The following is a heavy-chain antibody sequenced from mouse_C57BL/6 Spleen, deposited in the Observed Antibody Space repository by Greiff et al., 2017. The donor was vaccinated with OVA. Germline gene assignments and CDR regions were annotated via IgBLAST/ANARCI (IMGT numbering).Heavy chain of an antibody. CDR3: ARATVVGDYFDY. D-gene: IGHD1-1*01. V-gene: IGHV1-50*01. CDR1: GYTFTSYW. CDR2: IDPSDSYT. J-gene: IGHJ2*01. Sequence: QVQLQQSGAELVKPGASVKLSCKASGYTFTSYWMQWVKQRPGQGLEWIGEIDPSDSYTNYNQKFKGKATLTVDTSSSTAYMQLSSLTSEDSAVYYCARATVVGDYFDYWGQGTTLTVSS.